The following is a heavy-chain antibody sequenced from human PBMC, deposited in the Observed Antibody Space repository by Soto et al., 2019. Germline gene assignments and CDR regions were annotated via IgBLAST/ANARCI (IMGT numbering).Heavy chain of an antibody. CDR1: GGSISSSSYY. CDR3: ARLPGYCSSTSCSIYYYGMDV. D-gene: IGHD2-2*01. CDR2: IYYSGST. V-gene: IGHV4-39*01. J-gene: IGHJ6*02. Sequence: SETLSLTCTVSGGSISSSSYYWGWIRQPPGKGLEWIGSIYYSGSTYYNPSLKSRVTISVDTSKNQFSLKLSSVTAADTAVYYCARLPGYCSSTSCSIYYYGMDVWGQGTTVTVPS.